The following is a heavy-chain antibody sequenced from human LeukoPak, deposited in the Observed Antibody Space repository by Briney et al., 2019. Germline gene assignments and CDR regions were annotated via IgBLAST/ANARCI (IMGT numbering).Heavy chain of an antibody. D-gene: IGHD3-10*01. CDR3: AKDRIVISFGDVSKH. CDR2: ISHDESNK. Sequence: GGSLRLSCAASGFIFSGYGMHWVRQAPGKGLEWVALISHDESNKHYADSVKGRFTISRDNSKSTLYLQMNSLRVEDTTIYYCAKDRIVISFGDVSKHWGQGTLVTVSS. V-gene: IGHV3-30*18. J-gene: IGHJ1*01. CDR1: GFIFSGYG.